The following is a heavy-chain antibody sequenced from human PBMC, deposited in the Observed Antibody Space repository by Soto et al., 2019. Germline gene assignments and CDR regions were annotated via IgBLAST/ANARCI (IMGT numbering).Heavy chain of an antibody. D-gene: IGHD3-16*01. J-gene: IGHJ4*02. CDR3: TKSKFVGICQEV. V-gene: IGHV1-18*01. CDR1: GYTFTSYG. CDR2: ISAYNGNT. Sequence: ASVKVSCKASGYTFTSYGISWVRQAPGQGLEWMGWISAYNGNTNYAQKLQGRVTMTTDTSTSTAYMELRSLRFDDTAVYYCTKSKFVGICQEVWGQGTPVTVSS.